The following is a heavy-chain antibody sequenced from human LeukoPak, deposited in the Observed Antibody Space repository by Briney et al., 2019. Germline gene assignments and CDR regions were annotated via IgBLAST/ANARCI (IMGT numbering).Heavy chain of an antibody. V-gene: IGHV3-21*01. CDR1: GFIFNNFA. Sequence: GSLRLSCAASGFIFNNFAMSWVRQAPGKGLEWVSSISSGSSFIYYADSVKGRFTISRDNAKNSLYLQMNSLRAEDTAVYYCARDSGSPQDAFDIWGQGTMVTVSS. CDR2: ISSGSSFI. D-gene: IGHD6-13*01. J-gene: IGHJ3*02. CDR3: ARDSGSPQDAFDI.